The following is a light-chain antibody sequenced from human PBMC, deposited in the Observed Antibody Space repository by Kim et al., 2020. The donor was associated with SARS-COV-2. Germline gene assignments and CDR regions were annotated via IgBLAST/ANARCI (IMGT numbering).Light chain of an antibody. V-gene: IGLV2-14*03. CDR3: SSTSTSSTFVV. Sequence: PGRAPHLMIFDVSSRRSGVSNRFSGSKSGNTASLTISGLQAEDEADYCCSSTSTSSTFVVFGGGTQLTVL. J-gene: IGLJ2*01. CDR2: DVS.